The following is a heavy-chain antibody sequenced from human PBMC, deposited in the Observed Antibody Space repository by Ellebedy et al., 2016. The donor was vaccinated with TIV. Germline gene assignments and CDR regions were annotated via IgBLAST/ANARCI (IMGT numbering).Heavy chain of an antibody. D-gene: IGHD3-9*01. CDR3: ARDTPLYDILTGYYPSFDY. Sequence: ASVKVSCKASGYSFTSYGISWVRQAPGQGLEWMGWIGAYNGNTNYAQKLQVRVTMTTDTSTSTAYMELRSLRSDDTAVYYCARDTPLYDILTGYYPSFDYWGQGTLVTVSS. V-gene: IGHV1-18*04. CDR1: GYSFTSYG. J-gene: IGHJ4*02. CDR2: IGAYNGNT.